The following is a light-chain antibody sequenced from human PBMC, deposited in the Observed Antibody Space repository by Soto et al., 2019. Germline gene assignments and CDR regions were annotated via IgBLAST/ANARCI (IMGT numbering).Light chain of an antibody. CDR1: SSKIGNNY. Sequence: VLTQPPSVSAAPGQKVTISCSGSSSKIGNNYVSWYQQLPGTAPKLLIYDNNRRPSGIPDRFSGSKSGTSATLGITGLQTGDEADYYCGTWDSSLSAYVFGNGTKLTV. CDR2: DNN. V-gene: IGLV1-51*01. CDR3: GTWDSSLSAYV. J-gene: IGLJ1*01.